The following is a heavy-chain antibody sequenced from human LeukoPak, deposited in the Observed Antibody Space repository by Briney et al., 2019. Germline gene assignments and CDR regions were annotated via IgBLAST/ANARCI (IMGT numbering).Heavy chain of an antibody. CDR3: ATELVAARGYYYYYYGMDV. D-gene: IGHD5-12*01. J-gene: IGHJ6*02. CDR1: GGTFSSYA. Sequence: SVKVSCKASGGTFSSYAISWVRQAPGQGLEWMGRIIPILGIANYAQKFQGRVTITADKSTSTAYMELSSLRSEDTAVYYCATELVAARGYYYYYYGMDVWGQGTTVTVSS. CDR2: IIPILGIA. V-gene: IGHV1-69*04.